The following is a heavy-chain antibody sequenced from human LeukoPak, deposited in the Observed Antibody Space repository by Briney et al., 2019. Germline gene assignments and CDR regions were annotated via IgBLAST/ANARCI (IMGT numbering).Heavy chain of an antibody. CDR1: GVSISPYY. CDR3: TRGAGWWDS. CDR2: THYSGST. J-gene: IGHJ5*02. V-gene: IGHV4-59*01. Sequence: PSETLSLTCTVSGVSISPYYWSWIRQSPGKGLEWIVYTHYSGSTNYNPSLRSRVTISQDASKNQFSLRLTSVTAADMAIYYCTRGAGWWDSWGQGTLVTVSS. D-gene: IGHD2-8*02.